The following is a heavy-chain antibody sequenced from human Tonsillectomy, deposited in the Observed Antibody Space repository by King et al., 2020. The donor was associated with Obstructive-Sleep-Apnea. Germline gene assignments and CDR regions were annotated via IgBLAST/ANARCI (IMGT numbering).Heavy chain of an antibody. CDR2: IRFDGGKT. V-gene: IGHV3-30*02. CDR1: EFSFSRYG. CDR3: AKKLPGDADFFDY. J-gene: IGHJ4*02. D-gene: IGHD2-21*01. Sequence: QVQLVESGGGVVHPGGSLRLSCAASEFSFSRYGMHWVRQAPGKGLDWVAYIRFDGGKTHYADSVKGRFTISRDNSKNTLYLQMNSLTAEDTAVYYCAKKLPGDADFFDYWGQGTLVTVSS.